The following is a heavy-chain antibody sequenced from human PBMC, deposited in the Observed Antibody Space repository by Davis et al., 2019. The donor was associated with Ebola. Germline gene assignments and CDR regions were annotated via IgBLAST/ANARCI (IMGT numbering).Heavy chain of an antibody. J-gene: IGHJ3*02. D-gene: IGHD2-2*01. V-gene: IGHV3-33*01. CDR3: ARRAYCSSTSCPVGDAFDI. Sequence: GGSLRLSCAASGFTFSSYGMHWVRQAPGKGLEWVAVIWYDGSNKYYADSVKGRFTISRDNSKNTLYLQMNSLRAEDTAVYYCARRAYCSSTSCPVGDAFDIWGQGTMVTVSS. CDR1: GFTFSSYG. CDR2: IWYDGSNK.